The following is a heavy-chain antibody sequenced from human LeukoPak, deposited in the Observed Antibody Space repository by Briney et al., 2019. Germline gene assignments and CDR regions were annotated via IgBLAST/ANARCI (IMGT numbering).Heavy chain of an antibody. V-gene: IGHV4-30-4*07. CDR2: IYDRGST. D-gene: IGHD5-18*01. J-gene: IGHJ6*03. Sequence: SETLSLTCAVSGGSISSGVYSWSWIRQPPGKGLEWIGYIYDRGSTHYNPSLNRRLTISLDTSKNQFSLKLSSVTAADTAVYYCARTTEGGYSYGYFYYYYMDVWGKGTTVTISS. CDR1: GGSISSGVYS. CDR3: ARTTEGGYSYGYFYYYYMDV.